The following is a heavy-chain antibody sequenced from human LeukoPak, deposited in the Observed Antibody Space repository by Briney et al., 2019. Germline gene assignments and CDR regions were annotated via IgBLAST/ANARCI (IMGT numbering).Heavy chain of an antibody. CDR3: ARGDGGHTDCHSYGMDV. J-gene: IGHJ6*02. V-gene: IGHV3-64*01. CDR1: GCTFTSYA. D-gene: IGHD2-21*02. CDR2: INNYWVRI. Sequence: GGSLRLSCAASGCTFTSYAMHWVRQAPGKGLEYVSSINNYWVRIYYANSVKGRFTISRDNSKNTLYLQMNSLRPEDTAVYYCARGDGGHTDCHSYGMDVWGQGTTVTVSS.